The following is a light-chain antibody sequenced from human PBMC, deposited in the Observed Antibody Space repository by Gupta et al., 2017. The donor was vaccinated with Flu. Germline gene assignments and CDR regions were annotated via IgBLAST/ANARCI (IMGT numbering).Light chain of an antibody. J-gene: IGLJ2*01. Sequence: IACTGSSSKSGAGYDVHWYQQLPGTAPKLLSYGNSNRPSGVPERFSGSKSGTSASLAITGLQAEDEADYYCQYYDTSLSAFQVGCGGGTKLTV. CDR1: SSKSGAGYD. CDR3: QYYDTSLSAFQVG. V-gene: IGLV1-40*01. CDR2: GNS.